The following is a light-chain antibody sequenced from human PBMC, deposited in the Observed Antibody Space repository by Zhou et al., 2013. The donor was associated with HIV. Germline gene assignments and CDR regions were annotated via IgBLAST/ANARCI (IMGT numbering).Light chain of an antibody. V-gene: IGKV1-5*03. J-gene: IGKJ2*03. CDR3: QQYNTYSPFS. Sequence: DIQVTQSPSSLSASIGDTVTITCRASQTISDSLAWYQQKPGKAPQLLIYKASNLESGVPSRFSGSGSGTEFTLTISSLQPDDFASYFCQQYNTYSPFSFGQGTKLEI. CDR1: QTISDS. CDR2: KAS.